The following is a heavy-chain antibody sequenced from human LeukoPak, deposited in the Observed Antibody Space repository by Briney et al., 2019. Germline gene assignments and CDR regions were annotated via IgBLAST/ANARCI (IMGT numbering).Heavy chain of an antibody. CDR3: ARDLGGEQRGGFDY. D-gene: IGHD3-16*01. Sequence: SQTLSLTCTVSGGSISSGDYYWSWIRQPPGKGLEWIGYIYYSGSTYYNPSLKSRVTISVDTSKNPFSLKLSSVTAAAPAVYYCARDLGGEQRGGFDYWGQGTLVTVSS. V-gene: IGHV4-30-4*08. CDR1: GGSISSGDYY. CDR2: IYYSGST. J-gene: IGHJ4*02.